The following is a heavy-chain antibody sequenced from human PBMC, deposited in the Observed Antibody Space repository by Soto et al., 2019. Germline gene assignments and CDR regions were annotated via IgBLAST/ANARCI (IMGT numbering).Heavy chain of an antibody. V-gene: IGHV3-33*01. Sequence: GGSLRLSCAASGFTFSSYGMHWVRQAPGKGLEWVAVIWYDGSNKYYADSVKGRFTISRDNSKNTLYLQMNSLRAEDTAVYYCARDLDDFGPFDYWGQGTLVTVSS. D-gene: IGHD3-3*01. CDR1: GFTFSSYG. J-gene: IGHJ4*02. CDR3: ARDLDDFGPFDY. CDR2: IWYDGSNK.